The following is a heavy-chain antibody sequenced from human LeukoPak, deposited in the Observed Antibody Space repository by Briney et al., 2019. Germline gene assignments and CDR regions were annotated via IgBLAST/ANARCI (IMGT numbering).Heavy chain of an antibody. Sequence: PGGSLRLSCAASGFTFSSYAMHWVRQAPGKGLEWVAVISYDGSNKYYADSVKGRFTISRDNSKNTLYLQMNSLRAEDTAVYYCARQNRGSGWAFVFDYWGQGTLVTVSS. V-gene: IGHV3-30-3*01. J-gene: IGHJ4*02. D-gene: IGHD6-19*01. CDR3: ARQNRGSGWAFVFDY. CDR2: ISYDGSNK. CDR1: GFTFSSYA.